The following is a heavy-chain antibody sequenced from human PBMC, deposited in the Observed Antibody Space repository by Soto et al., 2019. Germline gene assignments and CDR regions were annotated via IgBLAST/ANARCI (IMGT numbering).Heavy chain of an antibody. CDR1: GFTFSSYA. CDR3: ASARFVTVPPTRLYYYYGMDV. CDR2: ISYDGSNK. Sequence: LRLSCAASGFTFSSYAMHWVRQAPGKGLEWVAVISYDGSNKYYADSVKGRFTISRDNSKNTLYLQMNSLRAEDTAVYYCASARFVTVPPTRLYYYYGMDVWGQGTTVTVSS. J-gene: IGHJ6*02. D-gene: IGHD6-6*01. V-gene: IGHV3-30-3*01.